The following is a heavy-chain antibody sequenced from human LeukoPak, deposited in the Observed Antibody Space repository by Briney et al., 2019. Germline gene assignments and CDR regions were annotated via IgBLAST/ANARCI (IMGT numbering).Heavy chain of an antibody. CDR1: GFTFSTYN. J-gene: IGHJ4*02. Sequence: QPGGSLRLSCAASGFTFSTYNMNWVRQAPGKGLEWVSAVGGTDGRTYYAAFVKGRFTIYRDNSKNTLYLQMNSLRVEDTAVYYCAKDGSYYFDYWGQGTLVTVSS. CDR2: VGGTDGRT. CDR3: AKDGSYYFDY. V-gene: IGHV3-23*01.